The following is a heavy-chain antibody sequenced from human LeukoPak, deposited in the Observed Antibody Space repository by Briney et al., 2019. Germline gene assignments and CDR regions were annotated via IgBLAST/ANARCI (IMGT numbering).Heavy chain of an antibody. D-gene: IGHD3-10*01. CDR3: AKDAVAPGSGGDYFDY. J-gene: IGHJ4*02. CDR2: IWYDGSNK. Sequence: GSLRLSCAASGFTFSSYGMHWVRQAPGKGLEWVAVIWYDGSNKYYADSVKGRFTISRDNSKSTLSLQMNSLRAEDTAIYYCAKDAVAPGSGGDYFDYWGQGTLVTVSS. V-gene: IGHV3-33*06. CDR1: GFTFSSYG.